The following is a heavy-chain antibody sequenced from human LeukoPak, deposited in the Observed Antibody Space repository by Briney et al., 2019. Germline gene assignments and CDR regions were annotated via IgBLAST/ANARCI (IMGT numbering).Heavy chain of an antibody. V-gene: IGHV4-4*02. J-gene: IGHJ4*02. CDR2: IYHSGST. D-gene: IGHD3-22*01. CDR1: GGSISSSNW. CDR3: ARGGGGWLLLKTRPHPYYFDY. Sequence: SETLSLTCAVSGGSISSSNWWSWVRPPPGKGLEWIGEIYHSGSTNYNPSLKSRVTISVDTSKNQFSLNLSSVTAADTAVYYCARGGGGWLLLKTRPHPYYFDYWGQGTLVTVSS.